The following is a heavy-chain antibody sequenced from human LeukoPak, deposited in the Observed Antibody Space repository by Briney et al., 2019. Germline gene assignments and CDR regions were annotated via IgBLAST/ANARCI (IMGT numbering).Heavy chain of an antibody. Sequence: SETLSLTCTVSGGSISGYYWSWIRQPPGKGLEWIGYIGSSGNTKYNPSLKSRVTISVDTSNNQFSLKLNSVTAADTAVYYCARAQSGTYRTFDYWGQGTLVTVSS. CDR3: ARAQSGTYRTFDY. CDR2: IGSSGNT. J-gene: IGHJ4*02. CDR1: GGSISGYY. V-gene: IGHV4-4*09. D-gene: IGHD1-26*01.